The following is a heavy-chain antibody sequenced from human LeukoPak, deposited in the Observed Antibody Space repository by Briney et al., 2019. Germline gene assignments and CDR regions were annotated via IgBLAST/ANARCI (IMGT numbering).Heavy chain of an antibody. Sequence: ASVKVSCKASGYTFTSYGISWVRQDPGHGLEWMGWISAYNVNTNYVQKLQGRVTMPTDTSPSTAYMELRSLRSDDTAVYYCARGRDSSGYTNFDYWGQGTLVTVSS. CDR2: ISAYNVNT. CDR1: GYTFTSYG. CDR3: ARGRDSSGYTNFDY. V-gene: IGHV1-18*01. J-gene: IGHJ4*02. D-gene: IGHD3-22*01.